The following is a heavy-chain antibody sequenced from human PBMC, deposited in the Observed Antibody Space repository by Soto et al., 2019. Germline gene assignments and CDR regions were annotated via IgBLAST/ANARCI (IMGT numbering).Heavy chain of an antibody. V-gene: IGHV2-5*02. CDR3: AHRSYYYDSSGYYYDYFDY. D-gene: IGHD3-22*01. CDR1: GFSLSTTTVG. CDR2: IYWDDDK. Sequence: SGPTLVNPTQTLTLTCTLSGFSLSTTTVGVGWIRQPPGKALEWLALIYWDDDKRYSPSLKSRLTITKDTSKNQVVLTMTNMDPVDTATYYCAHRSYYYDSSGYYYDYFDYWGQGTLVTVS. J-gene: IGHJ4*02.